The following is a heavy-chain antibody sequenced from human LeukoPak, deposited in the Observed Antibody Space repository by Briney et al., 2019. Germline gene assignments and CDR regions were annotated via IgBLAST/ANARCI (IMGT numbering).Heavy chain of an antibody. J-gene: IGHJ3*02. V-gene: IGHV4-34*01. D-gene: IGHD3-10*01. CDR1: GGSFSGYY. CDR2: INHSGST. Sequence: PETLSLTCAVYGGSFSGYYWSWIRQPPGKGLEWIGEINHSGSTNYNPSLKSRVTISVDTSKNQFSLKLSSVTAADTAVYYCARVRKMVRGVIRAFDIWGQGTMVTVSS. CDR3: ARVRKMVRGVIRAFDI.